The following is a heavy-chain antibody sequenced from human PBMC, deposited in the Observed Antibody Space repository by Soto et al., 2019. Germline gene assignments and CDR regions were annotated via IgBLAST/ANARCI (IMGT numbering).Heavy chain of an antibody. Sequence: QIQLVQSGAEMKKPGASVKVSCKASGYTFTNYAMHWVRQAPGQRLEWVGRINTANRDTIYSQNFQGRVTITRDTSASTVYLELSSLRFEDTAVYYCGRGQATFDPWGQGTLVTVSS. CDR2: INTANRDT. V-gene: IGHV1-3*04. CDR1: GYTFTNYA. CDR3: GRGQATFDP. J-gene: IGHJ5*02.